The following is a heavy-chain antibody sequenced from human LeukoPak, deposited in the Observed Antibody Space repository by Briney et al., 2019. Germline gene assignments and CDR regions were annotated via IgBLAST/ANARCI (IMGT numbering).Heavy chain of an antibody. J-gene: IGHJ4*02. CDR1: GFTFSSYA. V-gene: IGHV3-23*01. CDR2: ISGSGGST. Sequence: PGGSLRLSCASSGFTFSSYAMSWVRQAPGKGLEWVSAISGSGGSTYYADSVKGRFTISRDNSKNTLYLQMNSLRAEDTAVYYCANGFTFGGVIVRWGQGTLVTVSS. CDR3: ANGFTFGGVIVR. D-gene: IGHD3-16*02.